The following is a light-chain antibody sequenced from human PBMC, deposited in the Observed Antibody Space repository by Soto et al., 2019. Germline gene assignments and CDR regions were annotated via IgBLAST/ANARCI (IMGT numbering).Light chain of an antibody. Sequence: EFVLTQSPGTLSLSPGERATLSCRASQTVRNNYLAWYQQKPGQAPRLLIYDASFRATAIPARFNGSGSGTDFTLTITRLEPEDFAVYYCQQRLFWPLFTFGQGTRLEIK. V-gene: IGKV3D-20*02. J-gene: IGKJ2*01. CDR1: QTVRNNY. CDR3: QQRLFWPLFT. CDR2: DAS.